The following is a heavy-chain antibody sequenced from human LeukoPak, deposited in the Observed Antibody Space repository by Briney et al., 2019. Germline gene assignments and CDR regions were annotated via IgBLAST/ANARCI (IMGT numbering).Heavy chain of an antibody. CDR3: LTIVETTIDAFDI. J-gene: IGHJ3*02. CDR1: GFTFSSYG. V-gene: IGHV3-30*03. Sequence: GGSLRLSCAASGFTFSSYGMHWVRQAPGKGLEWVAVISYDGSNKYYADSVKGRFTISRDNAKSTPYLQMNSLRAEDTAVYYCLTIVETTIDAFDIWGQGTMVTVSS. D-gene: IGHD1-26*01. CDR2: ISYDGSNK.